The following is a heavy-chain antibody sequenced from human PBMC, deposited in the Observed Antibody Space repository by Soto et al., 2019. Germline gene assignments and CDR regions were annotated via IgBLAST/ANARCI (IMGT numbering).Heavy chain of an antibody. J-gene: IGHJ6*02. CDR2: INSDGSST. D-gene: IGHD2-21*02. V-gene: IGHV3-74*01. CDR3: ARSGGDYHYYYGMDV. CDR1: GFIFNTYW. Sequence: PGGSLRLSCAASGFIFNTYWMNWVRQVPGKGLVWVSRINSDGSSTRYADSVKARFTISRDNAKNTLYLQMNSLGAEGTAVYFCARSGGDYHYYYGMDVWGQGTTVTVSS.